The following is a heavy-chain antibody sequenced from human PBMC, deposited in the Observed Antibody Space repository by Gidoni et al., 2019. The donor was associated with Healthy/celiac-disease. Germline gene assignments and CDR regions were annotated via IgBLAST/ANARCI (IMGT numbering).Heavy chain of an antibody. CDR1: GGSIRSYY. CDR2: IYYSGST. Sequence: QVQLQESGPGLVKPSETLSLTCTVSGGSIRSYYWSWIRQPPGKGLAWIEYIYYSGSTNYNPSLKSRVTISVDTSKNQFSLKLSSVTAADTAVYYCARDQPNFGYDSSGFDYWGQGTLVTVSS. J-gene: IGHJ4*02. D-gene: IGHD3-22*01. V-gene: IGHV4-59*01. CDR3: ARDQPNFGYDSSGFDY.